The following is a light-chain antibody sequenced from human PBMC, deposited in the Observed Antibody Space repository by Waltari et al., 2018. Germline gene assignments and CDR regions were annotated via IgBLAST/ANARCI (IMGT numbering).Light chain of an antibody. Sequence: SYVLTQPPSASVAPGKAARITCGGNSIGSRRGHWYQQKPGQAPVLVIYYDSDRPSGIPERISGSKSGNTATLTISRVEAGDEAAYYCQLWESGSDRVVFGGGTKLTVL. CDR3: QLWESGSDRVV. J-gene: IGLJ2*01. CDR2: YDS. CDR1: SIGSRR. V-gene: IGLV3-21*01.